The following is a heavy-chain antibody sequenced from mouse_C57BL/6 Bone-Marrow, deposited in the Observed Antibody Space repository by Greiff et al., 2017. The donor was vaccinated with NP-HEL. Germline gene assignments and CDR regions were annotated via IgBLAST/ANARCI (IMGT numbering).Heavy chain of an antibody. V-gene: IGHV1-81*01. CDR1: GYTFTSYG. CDR3: ARDGGKRRGYYDRFAY. J-gene: IGHJ3*01. Sequence: QVQLQQSGAELARPGASVKLSCKASGYTFTSYGISWVKQRTGQGLEWIGEIYPRSGNTYYNEKFKGKATLTADKSSSTAYMELRSLTSEDSAVYFCARDGGKRRGYYDRFAYWGQGTLVTVSA. D-gene: IGHD2-3*01. CDR2: IYPRSGNT.